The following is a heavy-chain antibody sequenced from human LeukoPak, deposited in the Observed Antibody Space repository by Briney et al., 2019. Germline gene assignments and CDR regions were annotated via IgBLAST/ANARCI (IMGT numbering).Heavy chain of an antibody. Sequence: GRSLRLSCAASGFTFSSYGMHWVRQAPGKGLEWVAVISYDGSNKYYADSVKGRFTISRDNSKNTLCLQMNSLRAEDTAVYYCAKDRRWYCSGGSCYVDYFDYWGQGTLVTVSS. CDR1: GFTFSSYG. CDR2: ISYDGSNK. D-gene: IGHD2-15*01. CDR3: AKDRRWYCSGGSCYVDYFDY. V-gene: IGHV3-30*18. J-gene: IGHJ4*02.